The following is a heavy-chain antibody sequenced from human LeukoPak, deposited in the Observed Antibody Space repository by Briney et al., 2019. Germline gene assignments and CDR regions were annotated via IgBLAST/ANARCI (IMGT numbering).Heavy chain of an antibody. CDR2: MNPNSGNT. V-gene: IGHV1-8*01. Sequence: ASVKVSCKASGYTFTSYDINWVRQATGQGLEWMGWMNPNSGNTGYAQKLQGRVTMATDTSTSTAYMELRSLRSDDTAVYYCARERRRGYYFDYWGQGTLVTVSS. J-gene: IGHJ4*02. D-gene: IGHD3-10*01. CDR1: GYTFTSYD. CDR3: ARERRRGYYFDY.